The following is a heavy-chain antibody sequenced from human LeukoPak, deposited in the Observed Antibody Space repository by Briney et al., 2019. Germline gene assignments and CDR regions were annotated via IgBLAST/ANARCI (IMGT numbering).Heavy chain of an antibody. D-gene: IGHD6-13*01. CDR3: ARDRIAAAGTFDY. J-gene: IGHJ4*02. V-gene: IGHV3-7*01. CDR1: GFTFSSYW. CDR2: IKQDGSEK. Sequence: GGSLRLSCAASGFTFSSYWMSWVRQAPGKGLEWVANIKQDGSEKYYADSVKGRFTISRDNAKNSLYLQMNSLRAEDTAVCYCARDRIAAAGTFDYWGQGTLVTVSS.